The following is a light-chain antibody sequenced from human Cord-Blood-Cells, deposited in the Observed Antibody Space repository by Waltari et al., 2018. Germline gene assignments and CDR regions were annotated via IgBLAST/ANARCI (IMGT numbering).Light chain of an antibody. CDR3: QQDDNLPIT. Sequence: DIQMTQSPSSLSASVGDRVTITCQASQDISNYLKWYQQKPEKAPKLVIYDASNLETGVPSMFSGSGSGTDFTFDSSSLQPEDISTYYCQQDDNLPITFGQGTRLAIK. CDR1: QDISNY. CDR2: DAS. J-gene: IGKJ5*01. V-gene: IGKV1-33*01.